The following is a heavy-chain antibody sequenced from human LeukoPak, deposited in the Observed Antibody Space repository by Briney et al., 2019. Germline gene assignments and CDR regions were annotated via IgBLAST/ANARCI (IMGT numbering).Heavy chain of an antibody. J-gene: IGHJ3*02. CDR2: INPNSGGS. Sequence: ASVKVSCKASGYTFTSYGINWVRQAPGQGLEWMGWINPNSGGSKYAQKFQGRITLTRDTSISTAYMELTSLRSDDTAVYYCARVWRVVTRAFDIWGQGTMVTVSS. CDR3: ARVWRVVTRAFDI. CDR1: GYTFTSYG. V-gene: IGHV1-2*02. D-gene: IGHD3-3*01.